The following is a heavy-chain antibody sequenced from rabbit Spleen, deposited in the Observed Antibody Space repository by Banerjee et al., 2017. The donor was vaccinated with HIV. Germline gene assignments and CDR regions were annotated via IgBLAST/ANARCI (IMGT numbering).Heavy chain of an antibody. CDR2: INAVTGKA. Sequence: QEQLVESGGGLVKPEGSLKLSCTASGFSFSNKAVMCWVRQAPGKGLEWIACINAVTGKAVYASWAKGRFTFSSDNAQHTVDLQMNSLTAADTATYFCARAGGYDDYGNYVDPFNLWGQGTLVTV. CDR1: GFSFSNKAV. D-gene: IGHD2-1*01. J-gene: IGHJ4*01. CDR3: ARAGGYDDYGNYVDPFNL. V-gene: IGHV1S45*01.